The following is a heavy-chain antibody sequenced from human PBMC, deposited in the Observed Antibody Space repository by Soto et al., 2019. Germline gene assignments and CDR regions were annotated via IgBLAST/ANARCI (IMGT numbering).Heavy chain of an antibody. CDR2: IYYSGST. CDR3: ARDGKAAAGMDYYGMDV. CDR1: GGSISSYY. Sequence: TSETLSLTCTVSGGSISSYYWSWIRQPPGKGLEWIGYIYYSGSTNYNPSLKSRVTISVDTSKNQFSLKLSSVTAADTAVYYCARDGKAAAGMDYYGMDVWGQGTTVTVSS. D-gene: IGHD6-13*01. J-gene: IGHJ6*02. V-gene: IGHV4-59*01.